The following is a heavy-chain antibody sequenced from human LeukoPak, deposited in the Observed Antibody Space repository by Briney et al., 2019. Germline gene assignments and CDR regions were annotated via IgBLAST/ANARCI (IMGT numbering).Heavy chain of an antibody. V-gene: IGHV3-30*04. D-gene: IGHD3-22*01. Sequence: TGGSLRLSCAASGFTFSSYAMHWVRQAPGKGLEWVAVISYDGSNKYYADSVKGRFTISRDNSKNTLYLQMNSLRAEDTAVYYCARDTNYYDSSGYSESWFDPWGQGTLVTVSS. CDR1: GFTFSSYA. CDR2: ISYDGSNK. CDR3: ARDTNYYDSSGYSESWFDP. J-gene: IGHJ5*02.